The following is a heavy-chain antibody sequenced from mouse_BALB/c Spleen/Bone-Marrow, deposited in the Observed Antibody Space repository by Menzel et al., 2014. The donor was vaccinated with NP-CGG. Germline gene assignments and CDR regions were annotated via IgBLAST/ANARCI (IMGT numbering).Heavy chain of an antibody. J-gene: IGHJ3*01. CDR2: ISYSGST. CDR1: GDSITSGY. Sequence: EVKLMESGPSLVKPSQSLSLTCSVTGDSITSGYWNWIRKFPGNKLEYMGYISYSGSTNYNPSLKSRISITRDTSKNQYYLQLNSVTTEDTATYYCARGRAMGFAYWGQGTLVTVSA. V-gene: IGHV3-8*02. CDR3: ARGRAMGFAY. D-gene: IGHD1-1*02.